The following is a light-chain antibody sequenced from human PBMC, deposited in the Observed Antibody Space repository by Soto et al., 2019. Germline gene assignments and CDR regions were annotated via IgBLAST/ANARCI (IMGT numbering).Light chain of an antibody. CDR3: SAWDNSLNGYV. CDR2: TAG. V-gene: IGLV1-44*01. Sequence: QSVLTQPLSVSASPGQRVTISCSGGSSNIGSNTVAWYQHLPGTAPPRLIFTAGQRPSGVPGRFSGSKSDTSASLAISGLQSEDEGDYYCSAWDNSLNGYVFGPGTQLTVL. CDR1: SSNIGSNT. J-gene: IGLJ1*01.